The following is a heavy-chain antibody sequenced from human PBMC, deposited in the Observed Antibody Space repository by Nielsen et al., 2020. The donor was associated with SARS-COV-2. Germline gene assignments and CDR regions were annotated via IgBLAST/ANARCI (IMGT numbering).Heavy chain of an antibody. CDR3: ARGFDP. V-gene: IGHV4-59*12. CDR1: GDSISSSY. CDR2: IYYSGST. J-gene: IGHJ5*02. Sequence: SETLSLTCTVSGDSISSSYWSWIRRPPGKGLEWIGWIYYSGSTKYNPSLKSRATISVDTSKSHFSLKLNSVTAADTAVYYCARGFDPWGQGTLVTVSS.